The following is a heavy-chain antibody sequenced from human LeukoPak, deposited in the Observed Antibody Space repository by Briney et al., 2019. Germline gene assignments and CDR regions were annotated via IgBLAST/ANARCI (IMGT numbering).Heavy chain of an antibody. V-gene: IGHV3-30*04. D-gene: IGHD6-19*01. Sequence: GRSLRLSCAASGFTFSSYAMHWVRQAPGKGLEWVAVISYDGSNKYYADSVKGRFTISRDNSKNALYLQMNSLRAEDTAVYYCARAHGPYSSGPDFFGYWGQGTLVTVSS. J-gene: IGHJ4*02. CDR2: ISYDGSNK. CDR1: GFTFSSYA. CDR3: ARAHGPYSSGPDFFGY.